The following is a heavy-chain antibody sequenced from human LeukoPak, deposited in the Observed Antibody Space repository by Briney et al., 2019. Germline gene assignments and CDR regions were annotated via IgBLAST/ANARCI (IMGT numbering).Heavy chain of an antibody. CDR1: GFTFSSYA. D-gene: IGHD2-15*01. CDR2: ISYDGSNK. Sequence: PGRSLRLSCAASGFTFSSYAMHWVRQAPGKGLEWVAVISYDGSNKYYADSVKGRFTISRDNSKNTLYLQMNSLRAEDTAVYYCAKDPRRGSGGSHTDYWGQGTLVTVSS. J-gene: IGHJ4*02. CDR3: AKDPRRGSGGSHTDY. V-gene: IGHV3-30*04.